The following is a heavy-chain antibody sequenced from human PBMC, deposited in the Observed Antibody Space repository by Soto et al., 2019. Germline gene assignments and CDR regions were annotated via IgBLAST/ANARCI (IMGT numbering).Heavy chain of an antibody. D-gene: IGHD2-15*01. V-gene: IGHV4-34*01. Sequence: QVRLQQWGAGLLKPSETLSLTCAVYGASFTGYYWTWLRQSPGKGLEWIGEVSHSGTAKYNPSLKSRVTISLDTSQSQFSLELTSVTAADTAVYYCARYGGTAIWYFEIWGRGTSVSVSS. CDR3: ARYGGTAIWYFEI. CDR2: VSHSGTA. CDR1: GASFTGYY. J-gene: IGHJ2*01.